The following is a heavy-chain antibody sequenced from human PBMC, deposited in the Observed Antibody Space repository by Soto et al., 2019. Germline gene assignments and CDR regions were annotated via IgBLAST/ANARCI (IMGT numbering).Heavy chain of an antibody. D-gene: IGHD5-18*01. CDR3: AREGYSYGGYYYGMDV. CDR1: GGSISSYY. CDR2: IYYSGST. J-gene: IGHJ6*02. Sequence: SETLSLTCTVSGGSISSYYWSWIRQPPGKGLEWIGYIYYSGSTNYNPSLKSRVTISVDTSKNQFSLKLSSVTAADTAVYYCAREGYSYGGYYYGMDVWGQGTTVTVSS. V-gene: IGHV4-59*01.